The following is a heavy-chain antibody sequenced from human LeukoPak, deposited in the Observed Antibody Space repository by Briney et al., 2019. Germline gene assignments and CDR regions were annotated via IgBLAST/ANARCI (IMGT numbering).Heavy chain of an antibody. Sequence: GGSLRLSCAASGFSFSSYGMHWVRQAPGKGLEWVAVISYDGSNKYFADSVKGRFTISRDKSKNTLYPQMNSLRAEDTAVYYCAKDQATTNDAFDIWGRGTMVTVSS. CDR2: ISYDGSNK. V-gene: IGHV3-30*18. J-gene: IGHJ3*02. CDR1: GFSFSSYG. D-gene: IGHD4-17*01. CDR3: AKDQATTNDAFDI.